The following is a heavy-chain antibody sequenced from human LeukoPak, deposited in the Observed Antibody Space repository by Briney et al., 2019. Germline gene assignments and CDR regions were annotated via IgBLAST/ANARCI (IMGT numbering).Heavy chain of an antibody. CDR2: IYYSGST. CDR3: ARRGAAAGFYYFDY. D-gene: IGHD6-13*01. J-gene: IGHJ4*02. CDR1: GGSISSSSYY. V-gene: IGHV4-39*01. Sequence: PSETLSLTCTVSGGSISSSSYYWGWVRQPPGKGLEWIGSIYYSGSTYYNPSLKSRVTISVDTSKNQFSLKLSSVTAADTAVYYCARRGAAAGFYYFDYWGQGTLVTVSS.